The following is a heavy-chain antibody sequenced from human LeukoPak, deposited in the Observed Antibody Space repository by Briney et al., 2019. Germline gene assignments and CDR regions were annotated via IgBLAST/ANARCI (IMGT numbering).Heavy chain of an antibody. CDR1: GDSISSSY. D-gene: IGHD2-15*01. Sequence: SETLSLTCTVSGDSISSSYWGWIRQPAGKGLEWIGRIHTSGSTYYSPSLKSRVTMSVDTSTNQFSLKLSSVTAADTAVYYCARGRVKVVAAGRYFDYWGQGTLVTVSS. J-gene: IGHJ4*02. CDR3: ARGRVKVVAAGRYFDY. V-gene: IGHV4-4*07. CDR2: IHTSGST.